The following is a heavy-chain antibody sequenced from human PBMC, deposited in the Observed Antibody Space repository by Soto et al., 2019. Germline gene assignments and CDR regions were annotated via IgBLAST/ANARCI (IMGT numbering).Heavy chain of an antibody. J-gene: IGHJ5*02. CDR3: AKPPLAVVPVSNWFDP. Sequence: EVQLLESGGGLVQPGGSLRLSCAASGFTFSSYAMSWVRQAPGKGLEWVSAISGSGGSTYYADSVKGRFTISRDNSKNTLYLQMNSLRAEDTAVYYCAKPPLAVVPVSNWFDPWGQGTLVTVSS. CDR1: GFTFSSYA. V-gene: IGHV3-23*01. D-gene: IGHD2-2*01. CDR2: ISGSGGST.